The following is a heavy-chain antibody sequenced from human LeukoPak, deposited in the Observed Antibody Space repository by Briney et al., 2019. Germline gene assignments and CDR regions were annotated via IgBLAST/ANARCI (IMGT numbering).Heavy chain of an antibody. V-gene: IGHV4-39*01. J-gene: IGHJ4*02. CDR1: GGSISSSSYY. CDR2: IYYSGST. CDR3: ATGVVSGWFGNFDY. Sequence: PSETLSLTCTVSGGSISSSSYYWGWIRQPPGKGLEWIGSIYYSGSTYYNPSLKSRVTISVDTSKNQFSLKLSSVTAADTAVYYCATGVVSGWFGNFDYWGQGTLVTVSS. D-gene: IGHD6-19*01.